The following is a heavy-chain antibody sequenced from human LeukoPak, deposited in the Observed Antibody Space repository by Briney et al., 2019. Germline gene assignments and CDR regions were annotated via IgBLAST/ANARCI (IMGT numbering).Heavy chain of an antibody. V-gene: IGHV1-2*02. D-gene: IGHD2-2*01. CDR2: INPNSGGT. J-gene: IGHJ4*02. Sequence: ASVKVSCKASGYTFTGYYMHWVRQAPGQGLEWTGWINPNSGGTNYAQKFQGRVTMTRGTSISTAYMELSRLRSDDTAVYYCARDGFVGYCSSTSCYLIDYWGQGTLVTVSS. CDR3: ARDGFVGYCSSTSCYLIDY. CDR1: GYTFTGYY.